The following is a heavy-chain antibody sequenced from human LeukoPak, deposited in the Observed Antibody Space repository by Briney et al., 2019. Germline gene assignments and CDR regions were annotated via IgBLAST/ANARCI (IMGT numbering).Heavy chain of an antibody. CDR3: ARDNNWGSTHY. CDR2: IAYDGSNK. CDR1: GFTFSSYA. V-gene: IGHV3-30-3*01. D-gene: IGHD7-27*01. J-gene: IGHJ4*02. Sequence: PGGSLRLSCAASGFTFSSYAMSWVRQAPGKGLEWVAVIAYDGSNKFYADSVRGRFTISRDNSKSTLYLQMNSLRAEDTAVYYCARDNNWGSTHYWGQGTLVTVSS.